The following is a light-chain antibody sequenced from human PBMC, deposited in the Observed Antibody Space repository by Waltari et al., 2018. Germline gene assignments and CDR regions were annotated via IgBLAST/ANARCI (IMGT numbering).Light chain of an antibody. J-gene: IGKJ4*01. V-gene: IGKV3-20*01. Sequence: EIVLTQSPGTLSLSPGERATLSCRASQSIRSNFLAWYQQKPGQAPRLLIYGVSSSATGIPDRFSGRGSVTEFTLTVSRLEHEDIAVYYCQQHSSWPLTFGGGTKVEIK. CDR3: QQHSSWPLT. CDR1: QSIRSNF. CDR2: GVS.